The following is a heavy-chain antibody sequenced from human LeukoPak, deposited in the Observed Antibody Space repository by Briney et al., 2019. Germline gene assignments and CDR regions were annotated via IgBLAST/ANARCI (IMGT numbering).Heavy chain of an antibody. CDR2: IYPGDSDV. D-gene: IGHD6-19*01. CDR1: GDTFTTYW. CDR3: ARREIPSSGWDH. Sequence: GESLKISCNVSGDTFTTYWIAWVRQMPGKGLEWMGIIYPGDSDVKYSPSFQGQVTISVDKSISTAYLQWSSLKASDTAMYYCARREIPSSGWDHWGQGTLVTVSS. J-gene: IGHJ4*02. V-gene: IGHV5-51*01.